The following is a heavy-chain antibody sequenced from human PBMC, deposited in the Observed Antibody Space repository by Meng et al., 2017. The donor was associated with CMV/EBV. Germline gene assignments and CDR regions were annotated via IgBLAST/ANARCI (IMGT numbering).Heavy chain of an antibody. J-gene: IGHJ6*02. V-gene: IGHV3-30-3*01. CDR1: GFTFSSYA. CDR2: ISYDGSNK. D-gene: IGHD2-8*01. Sequence: GESLKISCAASGFTFSSYAMSWVRQAPGKGLEWVAVISYDGSNKYYADSVKGRFTISRDNSKNTLYLQMNSLRAEDTAVYYCARGYCTNGVCYREPYYGMDVWGQGTTVTVSS. CDR3: ARGYCTNGVCYREPYYGMDV.